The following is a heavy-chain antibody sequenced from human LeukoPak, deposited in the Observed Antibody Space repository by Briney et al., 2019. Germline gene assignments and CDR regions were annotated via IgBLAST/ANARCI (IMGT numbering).Heavy chain of an antibody. CDR3: ARASITIFGVVRGYFDY. CDR1: GYTFTGYN. V-gene: IGHV1-3*01. Sequence: ASVKVSCKASGYTFTGYNVHWVRQAPGQRLEWMGWINAGNGNTKYSQKFQGRVTITRDTSASTAYMKLSSLRSEDTAVYYCARASITIFGVVRGYFDYWGQGTLVTVSS. J-gene: IGHJ4*02. CDR2: INAGNGNT. D-gene: IGHD3-3*01.